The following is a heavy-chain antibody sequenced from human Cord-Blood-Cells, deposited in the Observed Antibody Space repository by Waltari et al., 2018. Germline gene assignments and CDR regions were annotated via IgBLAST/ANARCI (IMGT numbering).Heavy chain of an antibody. CDR2: SGSGGST. Sequence: SGSGGSTYYADSVKGRFTISRDNSKNTLYLQMNSLRAEDTAVYYCAKGQQSSYCGGDCYYFDYWGQGTLVTVSS. D-gene: IGHD2-21*02. CDR3: AKGQQSSYCGGDCYYFDY. V-gene: IGHV3-23*01. J-gene: IGHJ4*02.